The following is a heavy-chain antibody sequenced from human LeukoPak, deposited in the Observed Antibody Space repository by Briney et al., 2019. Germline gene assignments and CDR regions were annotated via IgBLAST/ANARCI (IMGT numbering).Heavy chain of an antibody. CDR3: AKAPDSSGFPSYFDS. J-gene: IGHJ4*02. CDR2: LSNSAVSS. D-gene: IGHD3-22*01. CDR1: GFTFSTFA. V-gene: IGHV3-23*01. Sequence: GGSLRLSCAVSGFTFSTFAMNWVRQAPGKGLEWVSSLSNSAVSSYYADSVKGRFTISRDNSKNTLYLQMNSLRAEDTATYYCAKAPDSSGFPSYFDSWGQGTLVAVSS.